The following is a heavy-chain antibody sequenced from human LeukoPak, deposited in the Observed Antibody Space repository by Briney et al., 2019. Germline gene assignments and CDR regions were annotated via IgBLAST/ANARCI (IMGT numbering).Heavy chain of an antibody. D-gene: IGHD2-2*01. J-gene: IGHJ6*02. CDR3: ARVPDYYYGMDV. CDR2: ISSSSSYI. Sequence: YPGGSLRLSCAASGFTFSSYAMSWVRQAPGKGLEWVSSISSSSSYIYYADSVKGRFTISRDNAKNSLYLQMNSLRAEGTAVYYCARVPDYYYGMDVWGQGTTVTVSS. CDR1: GFTFSSYA. V-gene: IGHV3-21*01.